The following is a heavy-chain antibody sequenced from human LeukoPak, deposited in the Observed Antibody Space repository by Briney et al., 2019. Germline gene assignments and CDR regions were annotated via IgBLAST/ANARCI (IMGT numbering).Heavy chain of an antibody. CDR1: GGSISSYY. CDR2: IYYSGST. D-gene: IGHD3-22*01. V-gene: IGHV4-59*12. Sequence: PSETLPLTCTVSGGSISSYYWSWIRQPPGKGLEWIGNIYYSGSTNYNPSLKSRVTISADTSKNQFSLKLRSVTAADTAVYYCARTHYDSSGYSDDWGQGTLVTVSS. J-gene: IGHJ4*02. CDR3: ARTHYDSSGYSDD.